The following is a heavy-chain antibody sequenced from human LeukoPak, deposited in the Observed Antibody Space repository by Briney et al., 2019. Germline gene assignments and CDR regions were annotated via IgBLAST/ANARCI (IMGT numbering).Heavy chain of an antibody. CDR2: IASDGSHT. V-gene: IGHV3-30-3*01. Sequence: GRSLRLSCAASGFTFSTYLMHWVRQAPGKGLEWVAVIASDGSHTFYVESVKGRFTISRDNSKNTLYLQMNSLRAEDTAVYFCARERQDTIVHSGAFDIWGQGTIVTVSS. J-gene: IGHJ3*02. CDR1: GFTFSTYL. CDR3: ARERQDTIVHSGAFDI. D-gene: IGHD3-10*01.